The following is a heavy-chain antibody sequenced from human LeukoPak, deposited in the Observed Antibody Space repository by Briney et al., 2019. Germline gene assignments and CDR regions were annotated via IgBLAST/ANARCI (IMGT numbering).Heavy chain of an antibody. D-gene: IGHD1-1*01. V-gene: IGHV3-23*01. CDR1: GFSFSSYA. CDR2: ISGSVDST. J-gene: IGHJ4*02. CDR3: AKHSHSWYIGYFEY. Sequence: GGSLRLSCATSGFSFSSYAMSWVRQAPGKGLEWVSVISGSVDSTYYGDSMKGRLTISRDTYKNTLYLQMNSLRAEDTAIYYCAKHSHSWYIGYFEYWGQGTLVTVSS.